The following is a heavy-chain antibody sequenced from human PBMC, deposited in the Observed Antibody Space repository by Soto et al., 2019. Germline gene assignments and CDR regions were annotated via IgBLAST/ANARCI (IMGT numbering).Heavy chain of an antibody. CDR3: ARVRSTYSSSWYNP. D-gene: IGHD6-13*01. V-gene: IGHV3-11*01. Sequence: AGGSLRLSCAASGFTFSDYYMSWIRQAPGKGLEWVSYISSSGSTIYYADSVKGRFTISRDNAKNSLYLQMNSLRAEDTAVYYCARVRSTYSSSWYNPWGQGTLVTVSS. CDR2: ISSSGSTI. J-gene: IGHJ5*02. CDR1: GFTFSDYY.